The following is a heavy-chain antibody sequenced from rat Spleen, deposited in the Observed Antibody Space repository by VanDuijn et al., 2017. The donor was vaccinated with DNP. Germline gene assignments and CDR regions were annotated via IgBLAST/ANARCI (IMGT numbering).Heavy chain of an antibody. D-gene: IGHD3-8*01. J-gene: IGHJ2*01. Sequence: EVLLVESDGGLVQPGRSLKLSCAASGFTFSDYYMAWVRQAPTKGLEWVASITNTGDSTYYSDSVKGRFSISRDNAKSTLYLQVNSLRSEDTATYYCTSNPHIRTAAPFDYWGQGVMVTVSS. CDR2: ITNTGDST. V-gene: IGHV5-20*01. CDR1: GFTFSDYY. CDR3: TSNPHIRTAAPFDY.